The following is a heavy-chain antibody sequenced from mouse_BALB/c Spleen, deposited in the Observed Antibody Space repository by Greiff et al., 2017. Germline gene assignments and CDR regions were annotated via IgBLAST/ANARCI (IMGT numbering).Heavy chain of an antibody. J-gene: IGHJ3*01. Sequence: QVQLQQSGAELVRPGTSVKVSCKASGYAFTNYLIEWVKQRPGQGLEWIGVINPGSGGTNYNEKFKGKATLTADKSSSTAYMQLSSLTSDDSAVYFCARRDYRYDVFAYWGQGTLVTVSA. CDR3: ARRDYRYDVFAY. V-gene: IGHV1-54*01. D-gene: IGHD2-14*01. CDR2: INPGSGGT. CDR1: GYAFTNYL.